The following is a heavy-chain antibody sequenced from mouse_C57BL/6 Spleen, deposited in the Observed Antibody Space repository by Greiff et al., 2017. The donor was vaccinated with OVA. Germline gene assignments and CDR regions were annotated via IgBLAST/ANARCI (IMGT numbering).Heavy chain of an antibody. J-gene: IGHJ3*01. CDR1: GFTFSSYA. CDR3: ARDEEGYDPPWFAY. V-gene: IGHV5-4*01. Sequence: EVHLVESGGGLVKPGGSLKLSCAASGFTFSSYAMSWVRQTPAQRLEWVAPISDGGSYPYYPDNVKGRFTISRDNAKNNRYLQRSQLKSEDTAMYYCARDEEGYDPPWFAYWGQGTLVTVSA. CDR2: ISDGGSYP. D-gene: IGHD2-3*01.